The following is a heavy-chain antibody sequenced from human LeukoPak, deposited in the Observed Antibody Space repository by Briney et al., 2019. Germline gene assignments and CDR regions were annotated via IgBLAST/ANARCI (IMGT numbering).Heavy chain of an antibody. Sequence: SETLSLTCAVYGGSFSGYCWSWIRQPPGKGLEWIGEINHSGSTNYNPSLKSRVTISVDTSKNQFSLKLSSVTAADTAVYYCARLGGNYGDYLGKSNYYYGMDVWGQGTTVTVSS. J-gene: IGHJ6*02. V-gene: IGHV4-34*01. CDR3: ARLGGNYGDYLGKSNYYYGMDV. CDR2: INHSGST. CDR1: GGSFSGYC. D-gene: IGHD4-17*01.